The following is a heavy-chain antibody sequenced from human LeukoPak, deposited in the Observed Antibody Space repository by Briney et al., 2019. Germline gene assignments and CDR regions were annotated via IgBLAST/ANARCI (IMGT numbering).Heavy chain of an antibody. D-gene: IGHD3-9*01. CDR1: GGSISISSYY. CDR3: AKAGPDRALRYFDWSTWE. CDR2: IYYSGST. V-gene: IGHV4-39*07. Sequence: PSETLSLTCTVSGGSISISSYYWGWIRQPPGKGLEWIGSIYYSGSTYYNPSLKSRVTISVDTSNNQFSLKLSSVTAADTAVYYCAKAGPDRALRYFDWSTWEWGQGILVTVSS. J-gene: IGHJ4*02.